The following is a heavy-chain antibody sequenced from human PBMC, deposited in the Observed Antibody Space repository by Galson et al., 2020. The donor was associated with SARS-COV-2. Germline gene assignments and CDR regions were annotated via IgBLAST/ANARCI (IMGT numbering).Heavy chain of an antibody. CDR2: IYFNGNT. V-gene: IGHV4-39*07. CDR1: PGFISSTSYY. Sequence: ALETLSLTCTVSPGFISSTSYYWGWIRQAPGKGLEWIGSIYFNGNTFYNPTLKSRVTMSIATSKNQFSLKLSSVTAADTAKYFCARKTSTYDYWGRGNLVTVSS. J-gene: IGHJ4*01. CDR3: ARKTSTYDY.